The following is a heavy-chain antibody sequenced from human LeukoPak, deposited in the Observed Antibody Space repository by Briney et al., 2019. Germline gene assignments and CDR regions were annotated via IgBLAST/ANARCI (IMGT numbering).Heavy chain of an antibody. D-gene: IGHD2-2*01. J-gene: IGHJ5*02. Sequence: SVKVSCKASGGTFSSYAISRLRQAPGQGLEWMGGIIPISGTANYAQKFQGRVTITADESTSTAYMELSSLRSEDTAAYYCARDLTIVVVPAAPGFDPWGQGTLVTVSS. CDR2: IIPISGTA. CDR3: ARDLTIVVVPAAPGFDP. V-gene: IGHV1-69*13. CDR1: GGTFSSYA.